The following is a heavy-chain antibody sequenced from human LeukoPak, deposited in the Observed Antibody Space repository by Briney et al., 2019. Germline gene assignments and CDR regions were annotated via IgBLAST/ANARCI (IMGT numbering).Heavy chain of an antibody. CDR1: GFTFNSYA. CDR3: AKVWYRIAAAGYYFDY. Sequence: GGSLRLSCAASGFTFNSYAVSWVRQAPGKGLEWVSSISGSGGSTYYADSVKGRFIISRDNSKNTLYLQMNSLRAEDTAVYYCAKVWYRIAAAGYYFDYWGQGTLVTVSS. CDR2: ISGSGGST. D-gene: IGHD6-13*01. J-gene: IGHJ4*02. V-gene: IGHV3-23*01.